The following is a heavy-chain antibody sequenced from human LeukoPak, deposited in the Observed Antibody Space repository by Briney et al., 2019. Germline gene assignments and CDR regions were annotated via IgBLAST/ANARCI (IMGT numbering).Heavy chain of an antibody. CDR3: AKEGASARRGYFDY. Sequence: GGSLRLSCAASGFTFSSYAMSWVRQAPGKGLEWVSSISASSNTIYFADSVKGRFTISRDNSKNTLYLQMNSLRAEDTAVYYCAKEGASARRGYFDYWGQRTLVTVSS. V-gene: IGHV3-23*01. D-gene: IGHD1-1*01. CDR1: GFTFSSYA. CDR2: ISASSNTI. J-gene: IGHJ4*02.